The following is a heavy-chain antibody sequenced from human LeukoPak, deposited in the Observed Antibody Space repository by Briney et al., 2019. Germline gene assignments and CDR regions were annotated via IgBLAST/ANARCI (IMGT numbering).Heavy chain of an antibody. Sequence: PSQTLSLTCTVSGGSISSGDYYWSWIRQPPGKGLEWIGYIYYSGSTYYNPSLKSRITISVDTSKNQFSLKLSSVTAADTAVYYCARARSDYGFWSGYYTFDYWGQGTLVTVSS. CDR1: GGSISSGDYY. V-gene: IGHV4-30-4*08. D-gene: IGHD3-3*01. J-gene: IGHJ4*02. CDR3: ARARSDYGFWSGYYTFDY. CDR2: IYYSGST.